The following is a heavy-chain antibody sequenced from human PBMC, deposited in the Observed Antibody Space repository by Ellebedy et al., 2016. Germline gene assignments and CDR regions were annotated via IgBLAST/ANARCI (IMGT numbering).Heavy chain of an antibody. V-gene: IGHV3-48*04. Sequence: GESLKISXAASTFTFSTYSMNWVRQAPGKGLEWISHITGSSSIMYYADSVKGRFTISRDNAKNTLYLQMNSLRAEDTAVYYCATGGISAYEYWGQGSLVAVSS. J-gene: IGHJ4*02. CDR1: TFTFSTYS. CDR3: ATGGISAYEY. CDR2: ITGSSSIM. D-gene: IGHD5-12*01.